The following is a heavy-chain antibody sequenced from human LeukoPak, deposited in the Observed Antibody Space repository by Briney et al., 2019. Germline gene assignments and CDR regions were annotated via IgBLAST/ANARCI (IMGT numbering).Heavy chain of an antibody. CDR3: ARRRAGTRPVDY. V-gene: IGHV4-59*12. CDR1: GGSISTYY. Sequence: PSETLSLTCTVSGGSISTYYWSWIRQPPGKGLEWIGYIYYSGNTNYNPSLKSRVTISVDTSKNQFSLKLSSVTAADTAVYYCARRRAGTRPVDYWGQGTLVTVSS. CDR2: IYYSGNT. D-gene: IGHD1-7*01. J-gene: IGHJ4*02.